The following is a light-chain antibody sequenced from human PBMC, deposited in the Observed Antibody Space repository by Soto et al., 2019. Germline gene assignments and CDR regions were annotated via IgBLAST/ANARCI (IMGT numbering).Light chain of an antibody. V-gene: IGLV1-44*01. CDR3: AAWDESLSVPV. J-gene: IGLJ2*01. CDR1: NSNIGRNT. Sequence: QSVLTQPPSASGTPGQRVTISCSGSNSNIGRNTVNRYQQLPGAAPHILIYSNNQRPSGVPDRFSGSKSGASAALAISGLPPADEADYYCAAWDESLSVPVFGGGTTVTVL. CDR2: SNN.